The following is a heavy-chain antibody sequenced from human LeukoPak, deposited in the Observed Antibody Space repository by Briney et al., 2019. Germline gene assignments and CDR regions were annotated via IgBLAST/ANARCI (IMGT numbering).Heavy chain of an antibody. Sequence: TGGSLRLSCAASGFTFSSYAMHWVRQAPGKGLEWVAVISYDGSNKYYADSVKGRFTISRDNSKNTLYLQMNSLRAEDTAVYYCARDLGRSAYSSSPGYWGQGTLVTVSS. D-gene: IGHD6-6*01. CDR3: ARDLGRSAYSSSPGY. V-gene: IGHV3-30-3*01. CDR1: GFTFSSYA. J-gene: IGHJ4*02. CDR2: ISYDGSNK.